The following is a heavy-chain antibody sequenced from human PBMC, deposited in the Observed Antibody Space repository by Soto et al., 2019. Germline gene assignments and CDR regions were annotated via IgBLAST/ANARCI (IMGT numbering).Heavy chain of an antibody. V-gene: IGHV3-30*18. Sequence: QVQLVESGGGVVQPGRSLRLSCAASGFTFSSYGMHWVRQAPGKGLEWVAVISYDGSNKYYADSVKGRFTISRDNSKNTLYLQMNSLRAEDTAVYYCAKDPRVVVPAAPIEALRIYYYGMDVWGQGTTVTVSS. CDR2: ISYDGSNK. CDR3: AKDPRVVVPAAPIEALRIYYYGMDV. CDR1: GFTFSSYG. J-gene: IGHJ6*02. D-gene: IGHD2-2*01.